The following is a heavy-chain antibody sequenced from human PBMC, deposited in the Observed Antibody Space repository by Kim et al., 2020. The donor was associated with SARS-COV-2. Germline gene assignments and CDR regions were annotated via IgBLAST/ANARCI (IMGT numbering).Heavy chain of an antibody. CDR3: AKKAQDYGDYLFYFDF. CDR1: GFTFVSCA. Sequence: GGSLRLSCAASGFTFVSCAMSWVRQAPGKGLEWVAAITTSGGTTYYADSVKGRFTISRDNSKNTLYLQMNSLRAEDTAVYYCAKKAQDYGDYLFYFDFWGQGTLVTVSS. V-gene: IGHV3-23*01. D-gene: IGHD4-17*01. J-gene: IGHJ4*02. CDR2: ITTSGGTT.